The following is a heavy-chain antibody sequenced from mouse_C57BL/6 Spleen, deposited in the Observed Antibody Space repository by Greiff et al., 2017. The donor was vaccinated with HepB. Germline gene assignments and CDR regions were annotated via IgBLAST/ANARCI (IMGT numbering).Heavy chain of an antibody. CDR1: GYTFTDYY. CDR2: INPNNGGT. V-gene: IGHV1-26*01. J-gene: IGHJ3*01. CDR3: ARRGYPAWFGY. D-gene: IGHD2-2*01. Sequence: EVQLQQSGPELVKPGASVKISCKASGYTFTDYYMNWVKQSHGKSLEWIGDINPNNGGTSYNQKFKGKATLTVDKSSSTAYMELRSLTSEDSAVYYCARRGYPAWFGYWGQGTLVTVSA.